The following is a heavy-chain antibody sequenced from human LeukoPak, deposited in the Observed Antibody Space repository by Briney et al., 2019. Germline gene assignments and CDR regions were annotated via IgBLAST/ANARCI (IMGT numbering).Heavy chain of an antibody. Sequence: SETLSLTCTVSGDSVRNGNDYWGWIRQPPEKGLEWIGTVYYSGTSYYGPSLQSRTTMSVDTLKNQFSLNLKSVTVADTAVYYCARQGPSSAGILWDYWGQGILVAVSS. V-gene: IGHV4-39*01. CDR2: VYYSGTS. D-gene: IGHD3-9*01. CDR3: ARQGPSSAGILWDY. CDR1: GDSVRNGNDY. J-gene: IGHJ4*02.